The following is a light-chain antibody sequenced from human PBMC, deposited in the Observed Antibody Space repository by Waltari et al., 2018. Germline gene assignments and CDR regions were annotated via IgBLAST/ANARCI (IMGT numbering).Light chain of an antibody. J-gene: IGLJ3*02. CDR3: CSYAGSYKSV. Sequence: QSALTQPRSVSGSPGQSVTISCAGTSSDVGAYDYVSWYQQHPGKAPTLMIYDVTKRPAGVPDRCSGSKSGNTASLTNSGLQAEDEADYYCCSYAGSYKSVFGGGTKLTVL. CDR2: DVT. V-gene: IGLV2-11*01. CDR1: SSDVGAYDY.